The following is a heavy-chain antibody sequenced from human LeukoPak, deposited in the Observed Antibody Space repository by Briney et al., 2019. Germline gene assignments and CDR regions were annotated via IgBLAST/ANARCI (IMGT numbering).Heavy chain of an antibody. V-gene: IGHV4-31*03. CDR3: ARAIGSGSYYSQIQYFDY. CDR2: IYYSGST. J-gene: IGHJ4*02. Sequence: SETLSLTCTVSGGSISSGGYYWSWIRQHPGKGLEWIGYIYYSGSTYYNPSLKSRVTISVDTSKNQFSLKLSSVTAADTAVYYCARAIGSGSYYSQIQYFDYWGQGTLVTVSS. CDR1: GGSISSGGYY. D-gene: IGHD3-10*01.